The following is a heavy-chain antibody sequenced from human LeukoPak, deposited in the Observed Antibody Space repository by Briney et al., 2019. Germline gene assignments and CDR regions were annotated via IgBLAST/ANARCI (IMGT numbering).Heavy chain of an antibody. J-gene: IGHJ4*02. D-gene: IGHD6-13*01. CDR2: IYHSGST. CDR1: GGPISSYY. Sequence: PSETLSLTCTVSGGPISSYYWSWIRQPPGRGLEWIGDIYHSGSTNFNPSLKSRVTISVDKSKNQFSLRLSSVTAADTAVYYCARTRYSSPYYYDYWGQGTLVTVSS. CDR3: ARTRYSSPYYYDY. V-gene: IGHV4-59*08.